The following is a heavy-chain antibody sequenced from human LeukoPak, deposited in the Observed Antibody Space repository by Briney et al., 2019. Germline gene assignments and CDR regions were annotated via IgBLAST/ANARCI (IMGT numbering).Heavy chain of an antibody. CDR3: ARDPLYGYSGNPFDY. J-gene: IGHJ4*02. CDR2: INPNSGGT. CDR1: GYTFTGYY. D-gene: IGHD5-12*01. Sequence: ASVKVSCKASGYTFTGYYMHWVRQAPGQGLEWMGWINPNSGGTNYAQKFQGWVTMTRDTSISTAYMELSRLRSDDTAVYYCARDPLYGYSGNPFDYWGQGTLVTVSS. V-gene: IGHV1-2*04.